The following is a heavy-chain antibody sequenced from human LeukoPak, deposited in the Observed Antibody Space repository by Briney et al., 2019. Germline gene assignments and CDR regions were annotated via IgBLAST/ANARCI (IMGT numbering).Heavy chain of an antibody. CDR1: GFRFDLYA. V-gene: IGHV3-64*02. CDR3: ARGRIGFGSANYLDS. CDR2: IGSNGDDK. D-gene: IGHD3-16*01. Sequence: GGSLRLSCEASGFRFDLYAMFWVRQAPGKGLEFVSGIGSNGDDKYYGDSVKDRFTISRDNSKDTLFLQMGSLRLEDTAVYYCARGRIGFGSANYLDSWGQGTLLTVSS. J-gene: IGHJ4*02.